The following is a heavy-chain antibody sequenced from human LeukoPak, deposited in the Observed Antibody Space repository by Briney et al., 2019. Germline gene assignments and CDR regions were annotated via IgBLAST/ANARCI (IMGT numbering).Heavy chain of an antibody. V-gene: IGHV4-34*01. CDR3: ARGPSGSYYSFDY. CDR1: GGSFSGYY. D-gene: IGHD1-26*01. Sequence: SETLSLTCAVYGGSFSGYYWSWIRQPPGKGLEWIGEINHSGSTNYNPSLKSRVTISVDTSKNQFSLKLSPVTAADTAVYYCARGPSGSYYSFDYWGQGTLVTVSS. CDR2: INHSGST. J-gene: IGHJ4*02.